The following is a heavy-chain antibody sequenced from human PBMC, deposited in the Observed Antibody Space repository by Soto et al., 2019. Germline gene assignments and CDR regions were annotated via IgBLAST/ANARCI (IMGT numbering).Heavy chain of an antibody. D-gene: IGHD2-8*02. Sequence: HEHLVQSGAEVKRPGASLKVSCKASGYSFTGYYIHWVRQAPGQGLEWMGWINPDSGATNYAQNFQGRVTLTSDTSISTASMDMTRLKSDDTAVYYCARGDYGTGGYPFPYFDYWGQGTLVIVSS. CDR1: GYSFTGYY. J-gene: IGHJ4*02. V-gene: IGHV1-2*02. CDR2: INPDSGAT. CDR3: ARGDYGTGGYPFPYFDY.